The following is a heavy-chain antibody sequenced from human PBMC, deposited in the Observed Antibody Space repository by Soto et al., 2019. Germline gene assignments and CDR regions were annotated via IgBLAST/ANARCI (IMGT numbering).Heavy chain of an antibody. CDR1: GFTFDDYA. CDR3: AKEQIRYQYYGLDV. D-gene: IGHD2-2*01. Sequence: GGSLRLSCVASGFTFDDYALHWVRQAPGKGLEWVSGIRWNGGSIGYAGSVKGRFTISRDNAKNSLYLQMNSLRAEDTALYFCAKEQIRYQYYGLDVWGQGTTVTVSS. J-gene: IGHJ6*02. CDR2: IRWNGGSI. V-gene: IGHV3-9*01.